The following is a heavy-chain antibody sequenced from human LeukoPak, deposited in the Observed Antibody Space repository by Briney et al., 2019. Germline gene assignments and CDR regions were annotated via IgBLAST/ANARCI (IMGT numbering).Heavy chain of an antibody. D-gene: IGHD2-15*01. V-gene: IGHV1-2*02. J-gene: IGHJ5*02. CDR1: GYTFTGSY. Sequence: ASVNVSCKASGYTFTGSYIHWVRQAPGQGLEWMGWINPNSGATNYLQKFQGRVTMTRDTSINTAYMELSSLRSDDTAVYYCARQPGYCSGGRCYGRRFDRRGQRTLVTVSS. CDR2: INPNSGAT. CDR3: ARQPGYCSGGRCYGRRFDR.